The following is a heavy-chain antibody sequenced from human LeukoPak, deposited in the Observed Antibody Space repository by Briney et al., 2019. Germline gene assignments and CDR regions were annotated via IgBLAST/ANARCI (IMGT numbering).Heavy chain of an antibody. V-gene: IGHV5-51*01. D-gene: IGHD3-10*01. Sequence: GESLRISCKASGYGSSNYWIGWVRQLPGKGPEWVGFIYPADSSTRYSPSFQGQVTISAGKSISTAYLQWSSLKASDTAMYYCARRYYHTTEFDPWGQGTLVTVSS. CDR1: GYGSSNYW. J-gene: IGHJ5*02. CDR3: ARRYYHTTEFDP. CDR2: IYPADSST.